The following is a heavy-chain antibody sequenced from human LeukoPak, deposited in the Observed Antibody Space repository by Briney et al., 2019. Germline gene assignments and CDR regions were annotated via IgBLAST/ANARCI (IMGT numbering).Heavy chain of an antibody. D-gene: IGHD1-26*01. CDR3: ARAVGGTRTGLDI. CDR1: GVRFSNHW. CDR2: ISMDVPNT. Sequence: GGALRLSCGGSGVRFSNHWRHWVRQTPGKGLWWVSRISMDVPNTKYADSVTGRFTISRDNAKNTLYLQLNTLRVEDAALYYCARAVGGTRTGLDIWGQGTMVAVSS. J-gene: IGHJ3*02. V-gene: IGHV3-74*01.